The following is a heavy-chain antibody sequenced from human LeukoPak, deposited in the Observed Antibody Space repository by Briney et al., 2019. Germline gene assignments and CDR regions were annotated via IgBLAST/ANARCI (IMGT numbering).Heavy chain of an antibody. J-gene: IGHJ4*02. CDR2: ISSSSYI. D-gene: IGHD6-6*01. Sequence: GGSLRLSCAASGFTFSSYSMNWVRQAPGKGLEWVSSISSSSYIYYADSVKGRFTISRDNAKNSLYLQMNSLRAEDTAVYYCAKEGSSSSLNFDYWGQGTLVTVSS. V-gene: IGHV3-21*04. CDR3: AKEGSSSSLNFDY. CDR1: GFTFSSYS.